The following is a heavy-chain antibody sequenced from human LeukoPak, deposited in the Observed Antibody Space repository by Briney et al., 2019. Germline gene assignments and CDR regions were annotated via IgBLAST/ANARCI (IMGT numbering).Heavy chain of an antibody. Sequence: SETLSLTCTVSGGSISSYYWSWIRQPPGKGLEWIGYIYYSGSTNYNPSLKSRVTISVDTSKNQFSLKLSSVTAADTAVYYCARDSTYYYDSSGYYKFDYWGQGTLVTASS. CDR1: GGSISSYY. D-gene: IGHD3-22*01. J-gene: IGHJ4*02. CDR2: IYYSGST. CDR3: ARDSTYYYDSSGYYKFDY. V-gene: IGHV4-59*01.